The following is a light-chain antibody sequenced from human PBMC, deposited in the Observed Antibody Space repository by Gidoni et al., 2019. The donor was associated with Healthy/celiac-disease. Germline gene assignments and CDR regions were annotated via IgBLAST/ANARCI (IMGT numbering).Light chain of an antibody. CDR2: EAS. CDR1: QGISSA. V-gene: IGKV1-13*02. J-gene: IGKJ4*01. Sequence: AIQLTQSPSSLSASVGDRVTITCRASQGISSALAWYQQKTGKAPKLLIYEASSLESGVPSRFSGSGSGTDFTLTISSLQPEDFATYYCQQFNSYPPLTFGGGTKVEIK. CDR3: QQFNSYPPLT.